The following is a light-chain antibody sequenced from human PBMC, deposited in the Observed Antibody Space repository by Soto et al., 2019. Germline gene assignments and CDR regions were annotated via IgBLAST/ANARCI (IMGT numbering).Light chain of an antibody. V-gene: IGKV1-13*02. J-gene: IGKJ4*01. Sequence: AIQLTQSPSSLSASVGDRVTITCRASQGISSALAWYQQKPGKAPKLLIYDASSLESGVPSRFSGSGSGTDFTLTISSLQPEDFAAYYCQQFNSYPLLTFGGGTKVEIK. CDR3: QQFNSYPLLT. CDR1: QGISSA. CDR2: DAS.